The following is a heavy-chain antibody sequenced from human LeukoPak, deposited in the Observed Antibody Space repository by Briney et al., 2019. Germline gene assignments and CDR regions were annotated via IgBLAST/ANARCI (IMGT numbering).Heavy chain of an antibody. CDR2: IRYDGSDK. CDR1: AFYNFYG. V-gene: IGHV3-30*02. D-gene: IGHD5-24*01. Sequence: GGSLRLSCAASAFYNFYGMHWVRQAPGEGLEWVAFIRYDGSDKYYADSVKGRLTISKDNSKNTLYLRMNSLRAEDTAIYYCAKGPTMTADYYYMDVWGKGTTVTVSS. J-gene: IGHJ6*03. CDR3: AKGPTMTADYYYMDV.